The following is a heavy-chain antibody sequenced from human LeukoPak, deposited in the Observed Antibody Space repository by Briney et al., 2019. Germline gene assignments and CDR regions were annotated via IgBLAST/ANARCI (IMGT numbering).Heavy chain of an antibody. J-gene: IGHJ4*02. CDR2: INPNSGGT. Sequence: ASVKVSCKASGYTFTGYYMHWVRQAPGQGLEWMGWINPNSGGTNYAQNFQGRITMTRDTSISTAYMELSSLRSDDTAVYYCARGYCSSTSCYDYFDYWGQGTLVTVSS. CDR3: ARGYCSSTSCYDYFDY. CDR1: GYTFTGYY. D-gene: IGHD2-2*01. V-gene: IGHV1-2*02.